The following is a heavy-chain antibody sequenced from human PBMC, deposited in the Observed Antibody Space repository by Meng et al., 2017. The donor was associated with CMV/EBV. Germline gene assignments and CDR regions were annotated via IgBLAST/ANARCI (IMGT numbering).Heavy chain of an antibody. D-gene: IGHD6-13*01. J-gene: IGHJ5*02. V-gene: IGHV1-2*02. Sequence: ASVKVSCKASGYTFTGYYMHWVRQAPGQGLEWMGWINPNSGGTNYAQKFHGRVTMTRDTSISTAYMELSRLRSDDTAVYYCARETPQYSSTWYGGSNWFDPWGQGTLVIVSS. CDR2: INPNSGGT. CDR1: GYTFTGYY. CDR3: ARETPQYSSTWYGGSNWFDP.